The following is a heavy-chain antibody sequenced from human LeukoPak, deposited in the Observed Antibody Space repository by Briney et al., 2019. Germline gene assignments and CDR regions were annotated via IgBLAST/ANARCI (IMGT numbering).Heavy chain of an antibody. CDR1: GCSISSYY. Sequence: SETLSLTCTVSGCSISSYYWSWIRQPAGKGLEWIGRIYTSGSTNYNPSLKSRVTMSVDTSKNQFSLKLSSVTAADTAVYYCARGRGERRSPYYYYYMDVWGKGTTVTVSS. J-gene: IGHJ6*03. CDR3: ARGRGERRSPYYYYYMDV. CDR2: IYTSGST. V-gene: IGHV4-4*07. D-gene: IGHD1-1*01.